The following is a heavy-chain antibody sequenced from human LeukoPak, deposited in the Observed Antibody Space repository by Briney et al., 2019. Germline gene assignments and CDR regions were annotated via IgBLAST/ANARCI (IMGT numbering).Heavy chain of an antibody. Sequence: SETLSLTCAVYGGSFSGYYWSWIRQPPGKGLEWIGEINHSGSINYNPSLKSHVTISVNTSKNQFSLKLSYVTAAETAVYDCARHRARVTIFGVVIVHDDFDIWGQGTMVTVSS. CDR2: INHSGSI. V-gene: IGHV4-34*01. D-gene: IGHD3-3*01. CDR1: GGSFSGYY. CDR3: ARHRARVTIFGVVIVHDDFDI. J-gene: IGHJ3*02.